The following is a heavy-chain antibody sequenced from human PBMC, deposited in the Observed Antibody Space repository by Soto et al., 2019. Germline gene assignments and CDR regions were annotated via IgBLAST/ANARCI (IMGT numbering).Heavy chain of an antibody. CDR1: GFTFSNYG. CDR2: ISSNGDTA. Sequence: PGGSLRLSCAASGFTFSNYGMNWVRQAPGKGPVWVSGISSNGDTANYADSVNGRFTISRDNSKNALYMQMNGLRPEDTAVYYCAKDLSRWPHYAFDSWGQGTLVTVSS. V-gene: IGHV3-23*01. J-gene: IGHJ5*01. D-gene: IGHD4-17*01. CDR3: AKDLSRWPHYAFDS.